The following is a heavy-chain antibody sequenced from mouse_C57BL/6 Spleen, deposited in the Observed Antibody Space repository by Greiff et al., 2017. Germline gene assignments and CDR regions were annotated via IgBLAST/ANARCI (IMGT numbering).Heavy chain of an antibody. CDR3: ARGEYGSSGVFDY. J-gene: IGHJ2*01. V-gene: IGHV1-55*01. CDR1: GYTFTSYW. CDR2: IYPGSGST. Sequence: VQLQQPGAELVKPGASVKMSCKASGYTFTSYWITWVKQRPGQGLEWIGDIYPGSGSTNYNEKFKSKATLTVDTSSSTAYMQLSSLTSEDSAVYYCARGEYGSSGVFDYWGQGTTLTVSS. D-gene: IGHD1-1*01.